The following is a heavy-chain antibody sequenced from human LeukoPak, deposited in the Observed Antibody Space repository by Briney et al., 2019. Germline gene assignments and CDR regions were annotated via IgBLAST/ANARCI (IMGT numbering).Heavy chain of an antibody. Sequence: ASVKVSCKASGYTFTSYGISWVRQAPGQGLEWMGWTSAYNGNTNYAQKLQGRVTMTTDTSTSTAYMELRSLRSDDTAVYYCARDIPRPYSSGQEGFDYWGQGTLVTVSS. CDR3: ARDIPRPYSSGQEGFDY. CDR1: GYTFTSYG. V-gene: IGHV1-18*01. J-gene: IGHJ4*02. D-gene: IGHD6-19*01. CDR2: TSAYNGNT.